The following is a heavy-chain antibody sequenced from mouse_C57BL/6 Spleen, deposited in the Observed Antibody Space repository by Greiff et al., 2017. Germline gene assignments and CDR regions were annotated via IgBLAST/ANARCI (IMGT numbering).Heavy chain of an antibody. CDR1: GYTFTSYW. CDR3: ARGKGHYYGSSYVYFDY. Sequence: QVQLKQSGAELVKPGASVKLSCKASGYTFTSYWMHWVKQRPGQGLEWIGMIHPNSGSTNYNEKFKSKATLTVDKSSSTAYMQLSSLTSEDSAVYYCARGKGHYYGSSYVYFDYWGQGTTLTVSS. J-gene: IGHJ2*01. V-gene: IGHV1-64*01. D-gene: IGHD1-1*01. CDR2: IHPNSGST.